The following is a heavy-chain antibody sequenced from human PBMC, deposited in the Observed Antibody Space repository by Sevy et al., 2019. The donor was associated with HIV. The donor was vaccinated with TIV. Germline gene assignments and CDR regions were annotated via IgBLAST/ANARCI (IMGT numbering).Heavy chain of an antibody. D-gene: IGHD2-15*01. Sequence: SETLSLTCAVYGGSFSGYYWSWIRQPPGKGLEWIGEINHSGSTNYNPSLKSRLTISVDTSKNQFALTLSSVTAADTAVYYCARGIVVVVAGTYYFDYWGQGTLVTVSS. V-gene: IGHV4-34*01. J-gene: IGHJ4*02. CDR1: GGSFSGYY. CDR2: INHSGST. CDR3: ARGIVVVVAGTYYFDY.